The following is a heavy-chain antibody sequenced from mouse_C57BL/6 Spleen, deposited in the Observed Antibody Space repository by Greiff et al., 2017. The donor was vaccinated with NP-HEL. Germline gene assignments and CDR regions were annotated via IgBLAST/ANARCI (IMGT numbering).Heavy chain of an antibody. Sequence: QVQLKQPGAELVRPGSSVKLSCKASGYTFTSYWMHWVKQRPIQGLEWIGNIDPSDSETHYNQKFKDKATLTVDKSSSTAYMQLSSLTSEDSAVYYCARWLTGTLAYWGQGTLVTVSA. CDR3: ARWLTGTLAY. D-gene: IGHD4-1*01. CDR2: IDPSDSET. J-gene: IGHJ3*01. V-gene: IGHV1-52*01. CDR1: GYTFTSYW.